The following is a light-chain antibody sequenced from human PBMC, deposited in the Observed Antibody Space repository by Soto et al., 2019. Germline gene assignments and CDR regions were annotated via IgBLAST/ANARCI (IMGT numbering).Light chain of an antibody. CDR2: DTN. Sequence: QSVLTQPPSVSAAPRQKVTIACSGSSSNVGNNHVSWYQHLPRTAPKLLIYDTNKRPSGIPDRFSGSKSGTSATLGITGLQTGDEADYYCGTWDGSLRGVVFGGGTKLTVL. CDR3: GTWDGSLRGVV. J-gene: IGLJ2*01. V-gene: IGLV1-51*01. CDR1: SSNVGNNH.